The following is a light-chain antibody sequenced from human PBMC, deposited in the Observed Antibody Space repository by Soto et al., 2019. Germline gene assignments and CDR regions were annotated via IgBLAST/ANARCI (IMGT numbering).Light chain of an antibody. J-gene: IGKJ5*01. CDR3: QKYNSALSIT. Sequence: DIHMTQSPSSLSASIGDRVTITCRASQGISNYLAGYQQKPGKVPKLLIYAASTLQSGVPSRFSGSGSGTDFTLTISSLQPEDVATYYCQKYNSALSITFGQGTRLEIK. CDR1: QGISNY. CDR2: AAS. V-gene: IGKV1-27*01.